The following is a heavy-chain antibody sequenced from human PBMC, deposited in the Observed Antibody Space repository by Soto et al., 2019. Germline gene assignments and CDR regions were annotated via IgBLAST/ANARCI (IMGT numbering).Heavy chain of an antibody. Sequence: GGSLRLSCAASGFTFSSYAMSWVRQAPGKGLEWVSAISGSGGSTYYADSVKGRFTISRDNSKNTLYLQMNSLRAEDTVVYYCAKDGKYYYDSSGYAVYYFDYWGQGTLVTVSS. CDR1: GFTFSSYA. J-gene: IGHJ4*02. V-gene: IGHV3-23*01. CDR3: AKDGKYYYDSSGYAVYYFDY. D-gene: IGHD3-22*01. CDR2: ISGSGGST.